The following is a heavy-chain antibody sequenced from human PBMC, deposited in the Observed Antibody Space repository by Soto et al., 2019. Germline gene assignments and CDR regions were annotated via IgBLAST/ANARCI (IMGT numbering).Heavy chain of an antibody. J-gene: IGHJ6*02. Sequence: SETLSLTCTVSGGSISSGDYYWSWIRQPPGKGLEWIGYIYYSGSTYYNPSLKSRVTISVDTSKNQFSLKLSSVTAADTAVYYCAGSRDSGDSCVSQLGYYGMDVWGQGTTVTVSS. V-gene: IGHV4-30-4*01. CDR3: AGSRDSGDSCVSQLGYYGMDV. CDR1: GGSISSGDYY. CDR2: IYYSGST. D-gene: IGHD2-21*01.